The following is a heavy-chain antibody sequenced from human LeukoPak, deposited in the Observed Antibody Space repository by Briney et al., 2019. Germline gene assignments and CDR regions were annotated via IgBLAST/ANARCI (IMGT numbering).Heavy chain of an antibody. D-gene: IGHD6-6*01. J-gene: IGHJ4*02. CDR1: GITVTSNY. CDR3: AIRGSSYFDY. Sequence: GGSLRLSCAASGITVTSNYMSCVRQAPGKGLEWVSVIYSGDSTYSTDAVKGRFNISRDNYKNTLYLQMNSLRAEDTAVYFCAIRGSSYFDYWGQGTLVTPSA. CDR2: IYSGDST. V-gene: IGHV3-66*01.